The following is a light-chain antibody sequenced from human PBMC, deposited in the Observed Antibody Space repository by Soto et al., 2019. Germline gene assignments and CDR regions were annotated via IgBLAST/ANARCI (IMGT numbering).Light chain of an antibody. V-gene: IGKV4-1*01. CDR3: QQYYSTPPT. CDR2: WAS. Sequence: DIVMTQSPDSLAVSLGERATINCQSSQSVLYSSNNKNYLAWYQQKPGQPPKLLFYWASTRESGVPDRFSGSESGTDFTLTISSLQAEAVAVYYCQQYYSTPPTFGPGTKVDIK. J-gene: IGKJ3*01. CDR1: QSVLYSSNNKNY.